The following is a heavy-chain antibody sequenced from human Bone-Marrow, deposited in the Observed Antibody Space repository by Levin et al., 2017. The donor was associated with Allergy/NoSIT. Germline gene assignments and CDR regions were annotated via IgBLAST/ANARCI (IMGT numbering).Heavy chain of an antibody. V-gene: IGHV5-51*01. J-gene: IGHJ1*01. CDR1: GYSFTSYW. CDR3: ARVRLDMAVAGWGYFQH. Sequence: HGESLKISCKGSGYSFTSYWIGWVRQMPGKGLEWMGIIYPGDSDTRYSPSFQGQVTISADKSISTAYLQWSSLKASDTAMYYCARVRLDMAVAGWGYFQHWGQGTLVTVSS. D-gene: IGHD6-19*01. CDR2: IYPGDSDT.